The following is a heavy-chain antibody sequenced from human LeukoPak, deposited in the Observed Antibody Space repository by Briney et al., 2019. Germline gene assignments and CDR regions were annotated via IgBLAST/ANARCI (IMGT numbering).Heavy chain of an antibody. V-gene: IGHV4-59*01. Sequence: PSETLSLTCAVYGGSFSGYYWSWIRQPPGKGLEWIGYIYYSGSTNYNPSLKSRVTIPVDTSKNQFSLKLSSVTAADTAVYYCARDRGYGDAFDIWGQGTMVTVSS. J-gene: IGHJ3*02. CDR3: ARDRGYGDAFDI. CDR2: IYYSGST. D-gene: IGHD1-1*01. CDR1: GGSFSGYY.